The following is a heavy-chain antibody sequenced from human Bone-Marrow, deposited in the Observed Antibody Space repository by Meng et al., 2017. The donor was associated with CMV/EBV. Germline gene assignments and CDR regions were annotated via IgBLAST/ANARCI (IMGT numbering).Heavy chain of an antibody. CDR3: TRANSGSLAFDY. J-gene: IGHJ4*02. CDR2: ISSSGSTI. V-gene: IGHV3-11*04. CDR1: GFTFSDYY. D-gene: IGHD1-26*01. Sequence: CAASGFTFSDYYMSWIRQAPGKGLEWVSYISSSGSTIYYADSVKGRFTFSRDNAKNSLYLQMNSLRAEDTAVYYCTRANSGSLAFDYWGQGTLVTVSS.